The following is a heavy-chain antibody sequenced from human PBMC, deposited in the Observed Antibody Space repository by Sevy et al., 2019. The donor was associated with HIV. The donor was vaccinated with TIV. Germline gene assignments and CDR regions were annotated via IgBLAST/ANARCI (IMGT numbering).Heavy chain of an antibody. V-gene: IGHV3-33*01. D-gene: IGHD1-26*01. J-gene: IGHJ4*02. CDR2: IWNDGNNK. Sequence: GGSLRLSCAASGFTFRNYAMHWVRKAPGKGLEWVASIWNDGNNKYYQDSVKGRFTISRDNSKNTLYLQMNNLRVEDTAVYYCAGYSGTYSWDYWGQGALVTVSS. CDR1: GFTFRNYA. CDR3: AGYSGTYSWDY.